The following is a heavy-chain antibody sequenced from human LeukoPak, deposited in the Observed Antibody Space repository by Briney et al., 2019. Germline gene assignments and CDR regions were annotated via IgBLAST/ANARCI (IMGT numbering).Heavy chain of an antibody. Sequence: GGSLRLSCAASGFTFSSYGMHWVRQAPGKGLEWVAFIRYDGSNKYYADSVKGRFTISRDNSRNTLYLQMNSLRAEDTAVYYCAKGFGLRDAFDIWGQGTMVTVSS. D-gene: IGHD3-10*01. CDR1: GFTFSSYG. J-gene: IGHJ3*02. CDR2: IRYDGSNK. V-gene: IGHV3-30*02. CDR3: AKGFGLRDAFDI.